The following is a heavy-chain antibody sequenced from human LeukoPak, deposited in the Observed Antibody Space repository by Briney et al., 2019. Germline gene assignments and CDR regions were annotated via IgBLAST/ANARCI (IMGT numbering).Heavy chain of an antibody. J-gene: IGHJ5*02. Sequence: GGSLRLSCAASGFTFDDYTMHWVRQAPGKGLEWVSLISWDGGSTYYADSVKGRFTISRDNSKNSLYLQMNSLRTEDTALYYCMVAATNPWFDPWGQGTLVTVSS. CDR2: ISWDGGST. D-gene: IGHD2-15*01. CDR1: GFTFDDYT. CDR3: MVAATNPWFDP. V-gene: IGHV3-43*01.